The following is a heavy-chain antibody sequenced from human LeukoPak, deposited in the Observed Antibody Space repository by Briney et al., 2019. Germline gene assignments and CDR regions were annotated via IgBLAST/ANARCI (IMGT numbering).Heavy chain of an antibody. CDR3: AAAYSSSSMAY. D-gene: IGHD6-6*01. V-gene: IGHV4-4*02. CDR2: IYHSGST. J-gene: IGHJ4*02. Sequence: SETLSLTCAVSGGSISSSNWWSWVRQPPGKGLEWIGEIYHSGSTDYNPSLKSRVTISVDKSKNQFSLKLSSVTAADTAVYYCAAAYSSSSMAYWGQGTLVTVFS. CDR1: GGSISSSNW.